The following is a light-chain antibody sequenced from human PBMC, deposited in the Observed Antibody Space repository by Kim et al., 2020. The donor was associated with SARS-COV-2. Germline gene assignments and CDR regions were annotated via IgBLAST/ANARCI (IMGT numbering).Light chain of an antibody. CDR3: QQYDVWPRS. CDR1: QPIYSN. CDR2: GAS. V-gene: IGKV3-15*01. Sequence: VSPVERVLLPCSASQPIYSNLAWYQQNPVQAPRLLIYGASSWATGVPVRFSGSGSGTDFTFTISSLQSEDFAVYYCQQYDVWPRSFGQGTRLEIK. J-gene: IGKJ5*01.